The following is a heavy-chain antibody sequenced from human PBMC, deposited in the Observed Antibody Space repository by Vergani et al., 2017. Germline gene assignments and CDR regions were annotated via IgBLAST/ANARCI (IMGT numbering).Heavy chain of an antibody. Sequence: QVQLQESGPGLVKPSETLSLTCTVSGGPISSYYWSWIRQPPGKGLEWIGYIYYSGSTNYNPSLKSRVTISVDTSKNQFSLKLSSVTAADTAVYYCARRLVGATGGYYFDYWGQGTLVTVSS. V-gene: IGHV4-59*01. CDR1: GGPISSYY. J-gene: IGHJ4*02. CDR3: ARRLVGATGGYYFDY. CDR2: IYYSGST. D-gene: IGHD1-26*01.